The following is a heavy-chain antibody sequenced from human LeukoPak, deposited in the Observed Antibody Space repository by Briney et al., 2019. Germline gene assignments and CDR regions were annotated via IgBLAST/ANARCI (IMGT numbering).Heavy chain of an antibody. CDR3: AKTSAGRPYYFDY. V-gene: IGHV3-23*01. Sequence: PGGSLRLSCAASGFTFSSYAMSWVRQAPGKGLEWVSAILGTGDYTYYADSVKGRFTISRDDFKNTLYLQMNSLRADDTAVYFCAKTSAGRPYYFDYWGQGTLVTVSS. CDR1: GFTFSSYA. D-gene: IGHD6-13*01. J-gene: IGHJ4*02. CDR2: ILGTGDYT.